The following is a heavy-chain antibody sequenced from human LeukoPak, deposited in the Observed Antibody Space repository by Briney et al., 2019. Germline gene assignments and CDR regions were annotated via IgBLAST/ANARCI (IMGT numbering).Heavy chain of an antibody. D-gene: IGHD3-3*01. CDR3: ARRFLAGNCFDY. CDR1: GGSVSSSSFY. V-gene: IGHV4-39*02. CDR2: VSYTGRT. Sequence: SETLSLTCTVSGGSVSSSSFYWGWVRQPPGKGLEWIASVSYTGRTFPSPSLKSRVTMSVDTSNNHFSLKLSSVTAADTAVYYCARRFLAGNCFDYWGQGALVTVSS. J-gene: IGHJ4*02.